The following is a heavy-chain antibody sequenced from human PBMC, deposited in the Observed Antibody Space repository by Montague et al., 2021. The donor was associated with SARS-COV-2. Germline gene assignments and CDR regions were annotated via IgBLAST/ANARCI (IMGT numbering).Heavy chain of an antibody. CDR1: GGSISSYN. V-gene: IGHV4-59*01. CDR2: IYYSGST. D-gene: IGHD5-24*01. Sequence: SETLSLTCTVTGGSISSYNWSWIRQPQGKGLEWIGYIYYSGSTNXNPSLTSRVTISVDTSKNQFSLKLSSVTAADTAVYYCARVFPRWLQFDPYFDYWGQGTLVTVSS. J-gene: IGHJ4*02. CDR3: ARVFPRWLQFDPYFDY.